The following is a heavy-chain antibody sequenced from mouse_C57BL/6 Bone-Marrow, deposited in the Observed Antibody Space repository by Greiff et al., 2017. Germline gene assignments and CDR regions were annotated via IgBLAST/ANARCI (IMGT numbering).Heavy chain of an antibody. Sequence: QVQLKQSGAELVRPGASVTLSCKASGYTFTDYEMHWVKQTPVHGLEWIGAIDPETGGTAYNQKFQGKAILTADKSSSTAYMELRSLTSEDSAVYYCAQAPLYCDLSWGIDVWGTGTTVTVSS. CDR3: AQAPLYCDLSWGIDV. J-gene: IGHJ1*03. CDR1: GYTFTDYE. D-gene: IGHD2-4*01. CDR2: IDPETGGT. V-gene: IGHV1-15*01.